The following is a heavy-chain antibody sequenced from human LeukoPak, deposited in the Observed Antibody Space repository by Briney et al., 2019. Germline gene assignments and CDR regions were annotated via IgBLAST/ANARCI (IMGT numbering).Heavy chain of an antibody. V-gene: IGHV4-39*01. J-gene: IGHJ2*01. CDR1: GGSMSSYY. D-gene: IGHD6-13*01. CDR2: IYYSGST. Sequence: SETLSLTCTVSGGSMSSYYWGWIRQPPGKGLEWIGSIYYSGSTYYNPSLKSRVTISVDTSKNQFSPKLSSVTAADTAVYYCARRFGYSSSRYDWYFDLWGRGTLVTVSS. CDR3: ARRFGYSSSRYDWYFDL.